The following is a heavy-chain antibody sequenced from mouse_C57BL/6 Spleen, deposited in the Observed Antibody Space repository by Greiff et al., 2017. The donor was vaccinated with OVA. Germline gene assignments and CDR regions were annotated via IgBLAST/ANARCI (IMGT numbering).Heavy chain of an antibody. CDR2: ISYDGSN. CDR3: ARDLNPNWAWAMDY. CDR1: GYSITSGYY. J-gene: IGHJ4*01. D-gene: IGHD4-1*02. V-gene: IGHV3-6*01. Sequence: ESGPGLVKPSQSLSLTCSVTGYSITSGYYWNWIRQFPGNKLEWMGYISYDGSNNYNPSLKNRISITRDTSKNQFFLKLNSVTTEDTATYYCARDLNPNWAWAMDYWGQGTSVTVSS.